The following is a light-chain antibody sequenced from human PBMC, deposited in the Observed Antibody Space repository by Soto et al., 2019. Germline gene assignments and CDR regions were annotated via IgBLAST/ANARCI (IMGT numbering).Light chain of an antibody. CDR1: QRITTW. V-gene: IGKV1-39*01. Sequence: IRMTQSPSSFSASTGDRVTLTCLASQRITTWLAWYQQKPGKAPKLLIYAASSLQSGVPSRFSGSGSETDFTLTISSLQPEDFATYSCQQTYSATWTFGQGTKVDI. CDR2: AAS. CDR3: QQTYSATWT. J-gene: IGKJ1*01.